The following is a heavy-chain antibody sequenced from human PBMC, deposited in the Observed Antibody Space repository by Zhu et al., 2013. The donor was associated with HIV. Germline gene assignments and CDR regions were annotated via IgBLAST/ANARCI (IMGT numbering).Heavy chain of an antibody. V-gene: IGHV1-2*02. J-gene: IGHJ5*02. CDR2: INPNSGGT. CDR1: GYTFTGYY. CDR3: ARGREYYYGSGSLFRNWFDP. D-gene: IGHD3-10*01. Sequence: QVQLVQSGAEVKKPGASVKVSCKASGYTFTGYYMHWVRQAPGQGLEWMGWINPNSGGTNYAQKFQGRVTMTRDTSISTAYMELSRLRSDDTAVYYCARGREYYYGSGSLFRNWFDPGAREPWSPSPQ.